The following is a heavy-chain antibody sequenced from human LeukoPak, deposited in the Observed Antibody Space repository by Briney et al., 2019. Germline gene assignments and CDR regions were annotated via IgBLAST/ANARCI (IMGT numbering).Heavy chain of an antibody. J-gene: IGHJ3*02. CDR1: GLSISSSY. CDR3: VRGYYDSSGYSNTFDI. CDR2: IYYSGST. V-gene: IGHV4-59*01. D-gene: IGHD3-22*01. Sequence: PSETLPLTCSVSGLSISSSYWRWIRQPPGKGLEWIGFIYYSGSTNYNPSLKSRVTISADTSKNQFSLKLTSVTAADTAVYYCVRGYYDSSGYSNTFDIWGQGTMVTVSS.